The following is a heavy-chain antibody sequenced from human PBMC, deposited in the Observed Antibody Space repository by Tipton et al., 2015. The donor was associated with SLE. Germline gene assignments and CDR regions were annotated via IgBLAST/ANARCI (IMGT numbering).Heavy chain of an antibody. V-gene: IGHV4-61*01. CDR3: ARDAYCSGGSCYGFGS. CDR2: ISYNGST. CDR1: GGSIGSRPYY. D-gene: IGHD2-15*01. Sequence: TLSLTCFVSGGSIGSRPYYWSWIRQPPGKGLEWIGHISYNGSTHYNSSLKSRVTMSLDASKNQFSLTVSSVTAADTAVYHCARDAYCSGGSCYGFGSWGPGTLITVSS. J-gene: IGHJ4*02.